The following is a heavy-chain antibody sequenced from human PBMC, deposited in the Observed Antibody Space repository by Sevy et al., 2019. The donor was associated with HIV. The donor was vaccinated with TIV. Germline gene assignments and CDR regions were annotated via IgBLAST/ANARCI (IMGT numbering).Heavy chain of an antibody. V-gene: IGHV3-49*03. Sequence: GGSLRLSCTASVFTFGDYAMNWFRQAPGKGLEWGGFIRTKAYGWTTEYAASVKGRFTISRDDSQSIAYLQMNSLKTEDTAVYYCTRGRYTYVPFDYWGQGTLATVSS. CDR1: VFTFGDYA. J-gene: IGHJ4*02. CDR3: TRGRYTYVPFDY. D-gene: IGHD3-10*02. CDR2: IRTKAYGWTT.